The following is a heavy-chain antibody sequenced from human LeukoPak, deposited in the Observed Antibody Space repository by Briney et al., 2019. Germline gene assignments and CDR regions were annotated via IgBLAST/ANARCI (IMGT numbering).Heavy chain of an antibody. Sequence: SQTLSLTCTVSGDSISSYYWSWIRQPAGKGLEWIGRIYTTGSTNYNPSLKSRVTMSVDTSKNQFSLKLSSVTAADTAVYYCARDLSGYGGNFDYWGQGTLVTVSS. CDR1: GDSISSYY. J-gene: IGHJ4*02. D-gene: IGHD5-12*01. CDR2: IYTTGST. CDR3: ARDLSGYGGNFDY. V-gene: IGHV4-4*07.